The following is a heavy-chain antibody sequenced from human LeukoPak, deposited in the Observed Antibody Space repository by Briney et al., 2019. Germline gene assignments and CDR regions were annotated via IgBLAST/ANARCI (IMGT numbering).Heavy chain of an antibody. CDR1: GFTFSVYS. CDR2: ISSTTYT. V-gene: IGHV3-69-1*02. J-gene: IGHJ4*02. D-gene: IGHD5-18*01. Sequence: PGGSLRLSCAASGFTFSVYSMSWIRHAPEKVLEWVSSISSTTYTYYADSVKGRFTVSRDNAKNSLFLQMSSLRGEDTAVYYCVRDWVPVDTTALVPNFDYWGQGTLVTVSS. CDR3: VRDWVPVDTTALVPNFDY.